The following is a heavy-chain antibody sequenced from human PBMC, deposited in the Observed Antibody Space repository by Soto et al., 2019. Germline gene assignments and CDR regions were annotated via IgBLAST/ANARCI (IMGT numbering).Heavy chain of an antibody. D-gene: IGHD2-21*02. Sequence: QVQLVQSGAEVKKPGSSVKVSCRASGSTFSSYTVSWVRQAPGQGLEWMGRIIPVLGVTNYAPKFKGSVTITADKSETTVYMELSSLRSGDTAIYYCARRRYCGADCYSKYYYGMDLWGQGTTVTVSS. V-gene: IGHV1-69*02. CDR3: ARRRYCGADCYSKYYYGMDL. J-gene: IGHJ6*02. CDR2: IIPVLGVT. CDR1: GSTFSSYT.